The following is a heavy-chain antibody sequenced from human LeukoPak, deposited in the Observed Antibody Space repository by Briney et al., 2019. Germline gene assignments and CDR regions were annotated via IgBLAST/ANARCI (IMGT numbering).Heavy chain of an antibody. CDR2: INPNSGGT. CDR3: AREGHMVVVTARWFDP. CDR1: GYTFTGYY. Sequence: ASVKVSCKASGYTFTGYYMHWVRQAPGQGLEWMGRINPNSGGTNYAQKFQGRVTMTRDTSISTAYMELSRLRSDDTAVYYCAREGHMVVVTARWFDPWGQGTLVTVSS. V-gene: IGHV1-2*06. D-gene: IGHD2-21*02. J-gene: IGHJ5*02.